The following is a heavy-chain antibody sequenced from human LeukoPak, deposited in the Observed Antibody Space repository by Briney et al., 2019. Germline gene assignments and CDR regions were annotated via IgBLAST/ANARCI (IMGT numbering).Heavy chain of an antibody. J-gene: IGHJ4*02. CDR3: ARDWSSGSYSPLDY. CDR2: IYHSGST. CDR1: GVSISSSNW. Sequence: PSETLSLTCAVSGVSISSSNWWSWVRQPPGKGLEWIGEIYHSGSTNYNPSLKSRVTISVDKSKNQFSLKLSSVTAADTAVYYCARDWSSGSYSPLDYWGQGTLVTVSS. V-gene: IGHV4-4*02. D-gene: IGHD3-10*01.